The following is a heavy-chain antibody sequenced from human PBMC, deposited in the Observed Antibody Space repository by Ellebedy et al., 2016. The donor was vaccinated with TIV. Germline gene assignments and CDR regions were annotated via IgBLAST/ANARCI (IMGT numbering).Heavy chain of an antibody. CDR1: GYTFTGYY. CDR3: ARDRVGYSYASYYYYGMDV. V-gene: IGHV1-2*04. J-gene: IGHJ6*02. Sequence: ASVKVSCKASGYTFTGYYMHWVRQAPGQGLEWMGWINPNSGGTNYAQKFQGWVTMTRDTSISTAYMELTRLRSDDTAVYYCARDRVGYSYASYYYYGMDVWGQGTTVTVSS. D-gene: IGHD5-18*01. CDR2: INPNSGGT.